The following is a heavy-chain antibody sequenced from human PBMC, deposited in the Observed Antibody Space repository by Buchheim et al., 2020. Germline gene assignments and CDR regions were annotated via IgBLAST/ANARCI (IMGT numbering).Heavy chain of an antibody. J-gene: IGHJ2*01. CDR1: GYTFTSYG. D-gene: IGHD1-1*01. CDR2: ISTYNGNT. Sequence: QLVESGAELKKPGASVKVSCKASGYTFTSYGIGWVRQAPGQGLEWMGWISTYNGNTDYAQKFQGRVTMSTDTSTSTAYMELRSLRSDDTAVYYCARRPEVHYWYFDLWGRGTL. V-gene: IGHV1-18*01. CDR3: ARRPEVHYWYFDL.